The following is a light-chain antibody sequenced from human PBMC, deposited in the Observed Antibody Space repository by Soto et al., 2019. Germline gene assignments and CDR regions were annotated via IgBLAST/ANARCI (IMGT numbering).Light chain of an antibody. CDR2: GAS. CDR3: QQYNNWPIT. V-gene: IGKV3-15*01. CDR1: QTVLTN. Sequence: EIVMTQSPATLSMSPGGRATLSCRASQTVLTNLAWYQQKPGQAPRLLIYGASTRATGVPARFSGSGSGTEFTLTISSLQSEDFAVYYCQQYNNWPITFGQGTRLEIK. J-gene: IGKJ5*01.